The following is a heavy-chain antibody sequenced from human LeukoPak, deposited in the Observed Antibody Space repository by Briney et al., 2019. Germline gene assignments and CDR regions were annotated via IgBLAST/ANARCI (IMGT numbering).Heavy chain of an antibody. J-gene: IGHJ4*02. CDR3: ARGSGSYFVFDY. CDR1: GGSISRGGYY. D-gene: IGHD3-10*01. Sequence: PSQTLSLTCTVSGGSISRGGYYWSWIRQHPGKGLEWIGYIYYSGSTYYNPSLKSRVTISVDTSKNQFSLKLSSVTAADTAVYYCARGSGSYFVFDYWGQGTLVTVSS. CDR2: IYYSGST. V-gene: IGHV4-31*03.